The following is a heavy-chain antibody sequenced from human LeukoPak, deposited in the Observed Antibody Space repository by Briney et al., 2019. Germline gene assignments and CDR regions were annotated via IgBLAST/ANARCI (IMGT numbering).Heavy chain of an antibody. Sequence: ASVRVSCKASGHTFTSYYMHWVRQAPGQGLEWMGIINPSGGSTSYAQKFQGRVTMTRDTSTSTVYMELSSLRSEDTAVYYCARGNKLVGLYYWGQGTLVTVSS. CDR3: ARGNKLVGLYY. D-gene: IGHD3-10*01. J-gene: IGHJ4*02. CDR1: GHTFTSYY. V-gene: IGHV1-46*01. CDR2: INPSGGST.